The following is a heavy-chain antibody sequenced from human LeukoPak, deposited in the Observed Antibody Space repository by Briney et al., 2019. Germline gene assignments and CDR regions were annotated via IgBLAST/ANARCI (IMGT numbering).Heavy chain of an antibody. Sequence: SETLSLTCTVSGVSISGYYWSWVRQPPGKGLEWIGYIYYSGSTNYSPSLKSRVTISLDTSKNQFSLRARSVTAADTAVYFCTRGNGDYYFNYWGQGTLVTVSS. CDR3: TRGNGDYYFNY. V-gene: IGHV4-59*01. CDR2: IYYSGST. D-gene: IGHD4-17*01. J-gene: IGHJ4*02. CDR1: GVSISGYY.